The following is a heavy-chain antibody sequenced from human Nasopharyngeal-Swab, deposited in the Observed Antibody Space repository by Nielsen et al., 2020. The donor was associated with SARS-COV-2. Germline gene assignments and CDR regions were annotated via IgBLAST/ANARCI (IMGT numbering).Heavy chain of an antibody. Sequence: SVKVSCKASGGTFSSYAISWVRQAPGQGLEWMGRIIPILGIANYAQKFQGRVTITADKSTSTAYMELSSLRSEDTAVYYCARVTGTTYYYYYMDVWGKGTTVTVSS. CDR2: IIPILGIA. J-gene: IGHJ6*03. CDR3: ARVTGTTYYYYYMDV. CDR1: GGTFSSYA. D-gene: IGHD1-7*01. V-gene: IGHV1-69*04.